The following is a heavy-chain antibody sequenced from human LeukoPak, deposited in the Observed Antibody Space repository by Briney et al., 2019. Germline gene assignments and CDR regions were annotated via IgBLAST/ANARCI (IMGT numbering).Heavy chain of an antibody. CDR2: ITTNSDTM. CDR1: GFTFSSYS. Sequence: GGSLRLSCAASGFTFSSYSMNWVRQAPGKGLEWLSYITTNSDTMSYADSVKGRFTISRDNAKNSLYLQLNSLRAEDTAVYYCARDHDWAFDYWGQGTRVAVSP. V-gene: IGHV3-48*01. CDR3: ARDHDWAFDY. D-gene: IGHD3-9*01. J-gene: IGHJ4*02.